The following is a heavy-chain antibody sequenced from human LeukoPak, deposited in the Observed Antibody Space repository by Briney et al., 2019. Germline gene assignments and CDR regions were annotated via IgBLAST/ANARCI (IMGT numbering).Heavy chain of an antibody. J-gene: IGHJ4*02. D-gene: IGHD3-10*01. Sequence: TGGSLRLSCAASGFTFSDSDIHWVRRASGKGLEWVGRIRSKSYNYATAYAASVKGRFIISRDDSRNTAYLQINSLTSEDTAVYYCLPDYYRTHWGQGTLVTDSS. V-gene: IGHV3-73*01. CDR3: LPDYYRTH. CDR2: IRSKSYNYAT. CDR1: GFTFSDSD.